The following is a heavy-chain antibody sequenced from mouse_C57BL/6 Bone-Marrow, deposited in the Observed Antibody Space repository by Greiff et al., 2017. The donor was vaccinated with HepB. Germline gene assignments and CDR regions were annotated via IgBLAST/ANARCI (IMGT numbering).Heavy chain of an antibody. V-gene: IGHV5-9*01. CDR1: GFTFSSYT. J-gene: IGHJ2*01. D-gene: IGHD4-1*01. CDR2: ISGGGGNT. CDR3: ARQIWVDY. Sequence: EVQLVESGGGLVKPGGSLKLSCAASGFTFSSYTMSWVRQTPEKRLEWVAPISGGGGNTYYPDSVKGRFTISRDNAKNTLYLQMSSLRSEDTALYYCARQIWVDYWGQGTTLTVSS.